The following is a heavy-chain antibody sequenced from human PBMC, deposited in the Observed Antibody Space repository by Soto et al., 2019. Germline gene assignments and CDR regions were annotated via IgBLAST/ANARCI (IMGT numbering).Heavy chain of an antibody. CDR1: GFSLSSGGVGG. V-gene: IGHV2-5*02. Sequence: QITLKESGPPLVKPTQTLTLTCSFSGFSLSSGGVGGVGWIRQPPGKALEWLAIIYWDDDTRYRPSLRKRLSITKDTSKNQVVLTMTNMDPVDTATYYCTYATHSSSSRHDYWGQGTLVPVSS. J-gene: IGHJ4*02. CDR3: TYATHSSSSRHDY. D-gene: IGHD6-6*01. CDR2: IYWDDDT.